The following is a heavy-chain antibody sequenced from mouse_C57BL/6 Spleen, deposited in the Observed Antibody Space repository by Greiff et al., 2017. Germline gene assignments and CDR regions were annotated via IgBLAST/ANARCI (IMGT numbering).Heavy chain of an antibody. V-gene: IGHV1-26*01. J-gene: IGHJ4*01. CDR2: INPNNGGT. D-gene: IGHD3-2*02. CDR3: ARTEKGAMDY. Sequence: EVQLQQSGPELVKPGASVKISCKASGYTFTDYYMNWVKQSHGKSLEWIGDINPNNGGTSYNQKFKGKATLTVDKSSSTAYMELRSLTSEDSAVYYCARTEKGAMDYWGQGTSVTVSS. CDR1: GYTFTDYY.